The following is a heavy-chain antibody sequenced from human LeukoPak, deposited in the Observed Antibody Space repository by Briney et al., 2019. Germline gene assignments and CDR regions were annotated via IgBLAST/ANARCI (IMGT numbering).Heavy chain of an antibody. Sequence: GGSLRLSCAASGFTFSSYSMNWVRQAPGKGLEWVSSISSSSRYIYYADSVKGRFTISRDNAKNSLYLQMNLLRAEAPAVYYFVRVYCGNFGGVDYWGQGTLVTVSS. CDR2: ISSSSRYI. D-gene: IGHD4-23*01. V-gene: IGHV3-21*01. J-gene: IGHJ4*02. CDR3: VRVYCGNFGGVDY. CDR1: GFTFSSYS.